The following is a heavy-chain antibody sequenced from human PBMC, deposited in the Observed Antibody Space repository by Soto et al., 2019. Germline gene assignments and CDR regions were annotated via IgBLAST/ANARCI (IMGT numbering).Heavy chain of an antibody. Sequence: EVHLVESGGGLVQPGGSLRLSCAASGFTFSTHWMSWVRQAPGKGLEWVANIRGDGSEIHYVDSVKGRFSISRDNAKNSLYLQMNSLRAEDTAVYYCARDWTDSWSGLFDYWGQGTLVTVSS. D-gene: IGHD3-3*01. CDR1: GFTFSTHW. CDR2: IRGDGSEI. J-gene: IGHJ4*02. V-gene: IGHV3-7*01. CDR3: ARDWTDSWSGLFDY.